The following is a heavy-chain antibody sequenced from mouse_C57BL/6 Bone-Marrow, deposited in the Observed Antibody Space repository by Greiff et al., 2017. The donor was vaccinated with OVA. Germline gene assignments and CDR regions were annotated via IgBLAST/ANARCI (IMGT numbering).Heavy chain of an antibody. CDR2: IRLKSDNYAT. J-gene: IGHJ2*01. Sequence: EVMLVESGGGLVQPGGYMKLSCVASGFTFSNYWMNWVRQSPEKGLEWVAQIRLKSDNYATHYAESVKGKFTISRDDSKSSVYLQMNNLRAEDTGIYYCTGGGYWGQGTTLTVSS. V-gene: IGHV6-3*01. CDR3: TGGGY. CDR1: GFTFSNYW.